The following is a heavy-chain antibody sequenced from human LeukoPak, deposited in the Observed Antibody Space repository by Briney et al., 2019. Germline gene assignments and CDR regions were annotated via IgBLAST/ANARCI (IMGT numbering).Heavy chain of an antibody. J-gene: IGHJ3*02. CDR3: ARENRNYFHTSGHIRGAFDI. CDR1: GFPSSSYS. CDR2: FSSSSSYI. Sequence: GGSRSLPWPASGFPSSSYSMNWVRQAPGKGLEWFSSFSSSSSYIYYADSVKGRFTISRDNARDSLYLQMNTLRAEDTAVYYCARENRNYFHTSGHIRGAFDIWGQGTMVTVSS. V-gene: IGHV3-21*01. D-gene: IGHD3-22*01.